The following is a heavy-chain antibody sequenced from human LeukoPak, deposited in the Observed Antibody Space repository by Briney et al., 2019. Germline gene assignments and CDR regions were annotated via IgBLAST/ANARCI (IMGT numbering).Heavy chain of an antibody. CDR2: ISGSGGST. D-gene: IGHD3-3*01. Sequence: QPGGSLRLSCAASGFTFSSYAMSWVRQAPGKGLEWVSAISGSGGSTYYADSVKGRFTISRDNSKNTLYLQMNSLRAEDTAVYYCAKEVGGDFWSGYYIVGWFDPWGQGTLVTVSS. J-gene: IGHJ5*02. V-gene: IGHV3-23*01. CDR1: GFTFSSYA. CDR3: AKEVGGDFWSGYYIVGWFDP.